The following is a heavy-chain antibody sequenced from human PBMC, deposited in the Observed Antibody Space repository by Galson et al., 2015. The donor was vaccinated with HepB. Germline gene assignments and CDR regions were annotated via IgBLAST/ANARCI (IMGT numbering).Heavy chain of an antibody. J-gene: IGHJ3*02. Sequence: SLRLSCAASGFTFSSYSMNWVRQAPGKGLEWVSSISSSSSYIYYADSVKGRFTISRDNAKNSLYLQMNSLRAEDTAVYYCARGEDYYDSSGYYDAFDIWGQGTMV. CDR1: GFTFSSYS. CDR3: ARGEDYYDSSGYYDAFDI. V-gene: IGHV3-21*01. CDR2: ISSSSSYI. D-gene: IGHD3-22*01.